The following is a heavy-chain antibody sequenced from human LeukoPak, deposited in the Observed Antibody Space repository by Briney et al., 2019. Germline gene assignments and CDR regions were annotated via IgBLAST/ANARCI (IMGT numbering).Heavy chain of an antibody. D-gene: IGHD5-18*01. Sequence: ASVKVSCKASGYTFTDYSMHWVRQAPGQGLEWMGWINPNSGGTNYAQKFQGRVTMTRDTSISTAYMELSRLRSDDTAVYYCASMGTAVDTAMVGDYWGQGTLVTVSS. J-gene: IGHJ4*02. CDR3: ASMGTAVDTAMVGDY. CDR2: INPNSGGT. CDR1: GYTFTDYS. V-gene: IGHV1-2*02.